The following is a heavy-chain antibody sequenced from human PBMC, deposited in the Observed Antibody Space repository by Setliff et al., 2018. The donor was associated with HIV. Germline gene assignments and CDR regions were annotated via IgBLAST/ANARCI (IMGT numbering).Heavy chain of an antibody. J-gene: IGHJ4*01. V-gene: IGHV4-4*02. CDR3: ATLRWLRSKHSDY. CDR1: GGSISSTNW. CDR2: IYDSENT. Sequence: SETLSLTCGVSGGSISSTNWWSWVRQPPGKGLEWIGDIYDSENTYYNPSLKSRVTMSVDTSKNQFSLTLRSVTAADTAVYFCATLRWLRSKHSDYWGQGILVTVSS. D-gene: IGHD5-12*01.